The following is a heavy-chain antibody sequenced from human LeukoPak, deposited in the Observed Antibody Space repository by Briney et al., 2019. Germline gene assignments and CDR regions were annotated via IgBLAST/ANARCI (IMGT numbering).Heavy chain of an antibody. CDR2: ISWNSGSI. Sequence: GRSLRLSCAASGFTFDDYAMHWVRQAPGKGLELVSGISWNSGSIGYADSVKGRFTIYRDNAKNSLYLQMNSLRAEDTALYYCASGYSYGYGIYYWGQGTLVTVSS. J-gene: IGHJ4*02. D-gene: IGHD5-18*01. CDR3: ASGYSYGYGIYY. V-gene: IGHV3-9*01. CDR1: GFTFDDYA.